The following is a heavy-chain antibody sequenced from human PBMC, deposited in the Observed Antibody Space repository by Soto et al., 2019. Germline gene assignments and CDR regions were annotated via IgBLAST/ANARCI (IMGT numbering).Heavy chain of an antibody. CDR3: AREDCSSTSCYFF. D-gene: IGHD2-2*01. CDR1: GYTFTTYG. Sequence: ASVKVSCKASGYTFTTYGISWVRPAPGQGLEWMGWISAYNGNTNYAQKFQGRVTMTTDTSTSTAYMELRSLRSDDTAVYYCAREDCSSTSCYFFWGQGTLVTVSS. J-gene: IGHJ4*02. CDR2: ISAYNGNT. V-gene: IGHV1-18*01.